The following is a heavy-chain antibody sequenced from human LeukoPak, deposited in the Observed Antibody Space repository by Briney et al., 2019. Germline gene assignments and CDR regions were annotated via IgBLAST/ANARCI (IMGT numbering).Heavy chain of an antibody. CDR3: AKVGGYYGSGIFDY. Sequence: GGSLRLSCAVSGFTFSSYAMRWVRQAPGKGLEWVSAISGSGGSTYYADSVKGRFTISRDNSKNTLYLQMNSLRAEDTAVYYCAKVGGYYGSGIFDYWGQGTLVTVSS. J-gene: IGHJ4*02. D-gene: IGHD3-10*01. CDR2: ISGSGGST. CDR1: GFTFSSYA. V-gene: IGHV3-23*01.